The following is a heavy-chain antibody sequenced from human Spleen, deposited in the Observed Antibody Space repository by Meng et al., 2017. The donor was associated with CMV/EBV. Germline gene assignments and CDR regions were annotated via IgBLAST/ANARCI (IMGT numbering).Heavy chain of an antibody. V-gene: IGHV4-34*01. CDR2: INHSGST. J-gene: IGHJ5*02. CDR1: GGSFSGYY. CDR3: ARATEYQLLRTTRRNWFDP. D-gene: IGHD2-2*01. Sequence: QVQLQHWGAGLLKPAETLSLTCAVYGGSFSGYYWSWIRQPPGKGLEWIGEINHSGSTNYNPSLKSRVTISVDTSKNQFSLKLSSVTAADTAVYYCARATEYQLLRTTRRNWFDPWGQGTLVTVSS.